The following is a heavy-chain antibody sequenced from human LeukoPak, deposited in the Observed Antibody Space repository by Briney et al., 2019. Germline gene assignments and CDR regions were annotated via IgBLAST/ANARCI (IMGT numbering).Heavy chain of an antibody. CDR2: ISHSGSSI. CDR1: GFTFSNYL. J-gene: IGHJ4*02. CDR3: AMALDY. V-gene: IGHV3-23*01. Sequence: PGGSLRLSCVASGFTFSNYLMNWVGQAPGKGLEWVSGISHSGSSIYYADSVKGRFTISRENYKHTLYLQMDRLRVEDTAVYYCAMALDYWGQGTLVTVSS.